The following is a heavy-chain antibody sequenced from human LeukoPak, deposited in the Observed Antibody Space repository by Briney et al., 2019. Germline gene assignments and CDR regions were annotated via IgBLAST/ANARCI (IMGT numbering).Heavy chain of an antibody. Sequence: GGYLRLSCAASGFTFSTYWMTWVRQAPGKGLEWVANIKEDGSQKYYVDSVKGRFTISRDNAKNSLYLQMDSLRAEDTAVYYCARDTGCAGGTCFSFYDYWGQGTLVTVSS. CDR2: IKEDGSQK. CDR3: ARDTGCAGGTCFSFYDY. J-gene: IGHJ4*02. CDR1: GFTFSTYW. V-gene: IGHV3-7*01. D-gene: IGHD2-15*01.